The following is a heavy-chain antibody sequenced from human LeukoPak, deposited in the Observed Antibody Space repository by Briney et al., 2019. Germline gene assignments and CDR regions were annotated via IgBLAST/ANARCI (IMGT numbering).Heavy chain of an antibody. Sequence: SETLSLTCAVYGGSFSGYYWSWIRQPPGKGLEWIGEINHSGSTNYNPSLKSRVTISVDTSKNQFSLKLSSVTAADTAVYYCARVRRYSSSWYPNYYYYYMDVWGKGTTVTVSS. CDR3: ARVRRYSSSWYPNYYYYYMDV. V-gene: IGHV4-34*01. J-gene: IGHJ6*03. D-gene: IGHD6-13*01. CDR2: INHSGST. CDR1: GGSFSGYY.